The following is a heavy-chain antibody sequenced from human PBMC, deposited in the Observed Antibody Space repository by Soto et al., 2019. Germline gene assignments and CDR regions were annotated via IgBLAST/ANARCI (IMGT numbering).Heavy chain of an antibody. CDR2: IYYSGST. V-gene: IGHV4-30-4*01. Sequence: SETLSLTCSVSGGSISSGDYYWNWIRQPPGKGLEWIGNIYYSGSTYYNPSLQSRVTISFDTSKNQFSLKLSSVTAADTAVYYCVRHAQWIIRAYWGQGSLVTVSS. D-gene: IGHD5-12*01. CDR1: GGSISSGDYY. CDR3: VRHAQWIIRAY. J-gene: IGHJ4*02.